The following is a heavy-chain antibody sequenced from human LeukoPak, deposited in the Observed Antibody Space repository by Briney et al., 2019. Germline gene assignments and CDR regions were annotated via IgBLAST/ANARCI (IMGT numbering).Heavy chain of an antibody. J-gene: IGHJ4*02. Sequence: SETLSLTCTVSGGSISSYYWSWIRQPPGKGLEWIGYIYYSGSTNYNPSLKSRVTISVDTSKNQFSLKLSSVTAADTAVYYCARGDTVAVTTYFDYWGQGTLVTVSS. D-gene: IGHD2-21*02. CDR2: IYYSGST. CDR3: ARGDTVAVTTYFDY. V-gene: IGHV4-59*01. CDR1: GGSISSYY.